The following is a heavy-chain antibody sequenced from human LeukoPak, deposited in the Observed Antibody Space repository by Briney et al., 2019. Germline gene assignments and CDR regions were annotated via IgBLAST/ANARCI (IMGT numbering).Heavy chain of an antibody. CDR3: ARDRSGLY. CDR1: GGSISGYY. CDR2: IYYSGTT. Sequence: SETLSLTCTVSGGSISGYYWSWIRQPPGKGLEWIGYIYYSGTTSYNPSLNSRVTMSVDTSKNQFSLKLSSVTAADTAVYYCARDRSGLYWGQGTLVTVSS. J-gene: IGHJ4*02. V-gene: IGHV4-59*01.